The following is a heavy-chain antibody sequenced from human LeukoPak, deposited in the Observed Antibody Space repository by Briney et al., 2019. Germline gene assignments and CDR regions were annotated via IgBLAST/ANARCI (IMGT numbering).Heavy chain of an antibody. Sequence: GGSLRLSCTVSGFTVSSNSMSWVRQAPGKGLEWVSFIYSGGNTHYSDSVKGRFTISRDNSKNTLYLQMNSLRADDTAVYYCAKGVVVVTSMNYFDYWGQGTLVTVSS. CDR2: IYSGGNT. V-gene: IGHV3-53*01. CDR1: GFTVSSNS. D-gene: IGHD2-21*02. J-gene: IGHJ4*02. CDR3: AKGVVVVTSMNYFDY.